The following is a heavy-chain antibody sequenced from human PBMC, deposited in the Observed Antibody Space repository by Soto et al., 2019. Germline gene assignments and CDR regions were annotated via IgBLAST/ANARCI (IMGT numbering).Heavy chain of an antibody. Sequence: ASVKVSCKASEYTFTTYAMHWVRQAPGQRLEWMGWINTGNGNTKYSQKFQGRATITRDTSASTAYMELSSLISEDTAVYYCARNAVGTYHFDYWGQGTLVTVSS. CDR1: EYTFTTYA. J-gene: IGHJ4*02. CDR2: INTGNGNT. CDR3: ARNAVGTYHFDY. D-gene: IGHD1-26*01. V-gene: IGHV1-3*04.